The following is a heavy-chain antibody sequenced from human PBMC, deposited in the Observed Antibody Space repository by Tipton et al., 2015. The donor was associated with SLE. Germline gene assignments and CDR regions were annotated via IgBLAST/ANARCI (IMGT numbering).Heavy chain of an antibody. V-gene: IGHV4-61*02. CDR1: GGSISSGGYY. D-gene: IGHD2-2*01. J-gene: IGHJ4*02. Sequence: TLSLTCTVSGGSISSGGYYWSWIRQPAGGGLEWIGRIYTNENTNYNPSLKSRVTMSVDTSKNHFSLKLISVTAADTAVYYCVVCSPSSCPYFDYWGQGRLVTVSS. CDR3: VVCSPSSCPYFDY. CDR2: IYTNENT.